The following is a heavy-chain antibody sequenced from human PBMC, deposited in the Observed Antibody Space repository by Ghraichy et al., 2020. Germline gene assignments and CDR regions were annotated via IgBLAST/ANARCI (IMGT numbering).Heavy chain of an antibody. V-gene: IGHV3-23*01. Sequence: GGSLRLSCAASGFTFSSYAMSWVRQAPGKGLEWVSAISGSGGSTYYADSVKGRFTISRDNSKNTLYLQMNSLRAEDTAVYYCAKDTILTGYYHVLGVLGSYFDYWGQGTLVTVSS. CDR1: GFTFSSYA. CDR2: ISGSGGST. D-gene: IGHD3-9*01. CDR3: AKDTILTGYYHVLGVLGSYFDY. J-gene: IGHJ4*02.